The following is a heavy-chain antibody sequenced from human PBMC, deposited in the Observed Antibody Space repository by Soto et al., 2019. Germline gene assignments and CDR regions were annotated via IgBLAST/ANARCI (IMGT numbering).Heavy chain of an antibody. CDR3: AKDRWGGAPSGATFSDI. J-gene: IGHJ3*02. CDR1: GFTFSSYG. V-gene: IGHV3-30*18. Sequence: QVQLVESGGGVVQPGRSLRLSCAASGFTFSSYGMHWVRQAPGKGLAWVAVISYDGSNKYYAYSVKGRFTISRDNSKNTLYLQMNSLRAEDTAVYYCAKDRWGGAPSGATFSDIWGQGTMVTVSS. CDR2: ISYDGSNK. D-gene: IGHD1-26*01.